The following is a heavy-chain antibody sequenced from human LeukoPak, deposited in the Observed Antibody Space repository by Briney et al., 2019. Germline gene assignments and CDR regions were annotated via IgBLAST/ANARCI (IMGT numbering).Heavy chain of an antibody. Sequence: SETLSLTCTVSDGPFSSFHWSWIRQPAGKGLEWLGLIYTSGSTNYSPSLKSRLTMSVDASKHQFSLKLSSVTAADTAVYYCARDFDSWGQGILVTVSS. CDR2: IYTSGST. V-gene: IGHV4-4*07. J-gene: IGHJ4*02. CDR1: DGPFSSFH. CDR3: ARDFDS.